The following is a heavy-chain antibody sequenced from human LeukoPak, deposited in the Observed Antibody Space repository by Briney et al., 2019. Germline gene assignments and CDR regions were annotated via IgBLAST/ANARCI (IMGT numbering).Heavy chain of an antibody. Sequence: GGSLRLSCVVSGFTFSGNHMNWVRQAPGKGLEWVSVIYSDVDTYYADSVKGRFTISRDSSRNTLSLQMNSMKPEDTAVYYCARDPRDGYGPFDFWGQGTLVTVSS. V-gene: IGHV3-66*02. CDR2: IYSDVDT. CDR3: ARDPRDGYGPFDF. D-gene: IGHD5-24*01. J-gene: IGHJ4*02. CDR1: GFTFSGNH.